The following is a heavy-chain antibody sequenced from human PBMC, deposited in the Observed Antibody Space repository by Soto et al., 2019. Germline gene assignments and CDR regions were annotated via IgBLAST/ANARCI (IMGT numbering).Heavy chain of an antibody. CDR3: ARERVTMVRGVSFPDYYYLDV. J-gene: IGHJ6*03. CDR1: GGTFSSYT. Sequence: QVQLVQSGAEVKKPGSSVKVSCKASGGTFSSYTISWVRQAPGQGLEWMGRIIPILGIANYAQKFQGRVTITADKSTSTAYMELSRLRSEETAVYYCARERVTMVRGVSFPDYYYLDVWCKGTTVTVSS. V-gene: IGHV1-69*08. D-gene: IGHD3-10*01. CDR2: IIPILGIA.